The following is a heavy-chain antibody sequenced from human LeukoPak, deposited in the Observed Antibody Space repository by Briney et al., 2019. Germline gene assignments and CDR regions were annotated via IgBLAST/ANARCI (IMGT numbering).Heavy chain of an antibody. V-gene: IGHV3-11*01. CDR2: ISSSGATI. Sequence: PGGSLRLSRAASGFTFSDYYMSWIRQAPGKGPEWVSYISSSGATIYYADSVKGRFTISRGNAKNSLYLQMNSLRAEDTAVYYCARDHNGSPDYWGQGTLVTVSS. J-gene: IGHJ4*02. CDR3: ARDHNGSPDY. CDR1: GFTFSDYY. D-gene: IGHD3-10*01.